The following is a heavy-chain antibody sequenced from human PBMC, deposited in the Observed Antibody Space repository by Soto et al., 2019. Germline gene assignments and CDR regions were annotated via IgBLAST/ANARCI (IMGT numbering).Heavy chain of an antibody. V-gene: IGHV3-23*01. CDR3: AKCPWGRDGYNLYYFDY. J-gene: IGHJ4*02. CDR1: GFTFSSYA. Sequence: EVQLLESGGGLVQPGGSLRLSCAASGFTFSSYAMSWVRQAPGKGLEWVSAISGSGGSTYYADSVKGRFTISRDNSKNTLNLQMNSLRAEDTAVYYCAKCPWGRDGYNLYYFDYWGQGTLVTVSS. CDR2: ISGSGGST. D-gene: IGHD5-12*01.